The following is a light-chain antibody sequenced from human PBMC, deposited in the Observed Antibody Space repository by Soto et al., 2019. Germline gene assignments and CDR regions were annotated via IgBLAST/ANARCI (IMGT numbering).Light chain of an antibody. J-gene: IGKJ1*01. CDR3: QQSYSTPQP. Sequence: DIQMTQSPSSLSASVGDRVTITCRASQSISSYLNWYQQKPGKAPKLLIYAASSLQSGVPSRFSGSGSGTDFTLTISSLQPEDFATYYCQQSYSTPQPCGRGTKVEIK. V-gene: IGKV1-39*01. CDR1: QSISSY. CDR2: AAS.